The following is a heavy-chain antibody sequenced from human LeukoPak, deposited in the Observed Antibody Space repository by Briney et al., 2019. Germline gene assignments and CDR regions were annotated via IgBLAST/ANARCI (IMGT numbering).Heavy chain of an antibody. V-gene: IGHV3-21*01. Sequence: GGSLRLSCAASGFTFSSYYMKWVRQAPGKGLEWVSSISTSSSYIYYADSLKGRFTFSRDNARNSMYLQMNSLRADDTAVYYCARVGSTSWYLDYWGQGTLVTVSS. CDR3: ARVGSTSWYLDY. D-gene: IGHD2-2*01. CDR2: ISTSSSYI. CDR1: GFTFSSYY. J-gene: IGHJ4*02.